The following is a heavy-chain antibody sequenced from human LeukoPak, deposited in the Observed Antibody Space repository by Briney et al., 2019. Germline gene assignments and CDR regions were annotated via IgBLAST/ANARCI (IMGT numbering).Heavy chain of an antibody. CDR1: GFTFSSYS. V-gene: IGHV3-21*01. CDR3: ARGMWTSIDY. J-gene: IGHJ4*02. D-gene: IGHD2-21*01. CDR2: ISSSSSYI. Sequence: GGSLRLSCAASGFTFSSYSMNWVGQAPGKGLEWVSSISSSSSYIYYADSVKGRFTISGDNAKNSLYLQMNSLRAEDTAVYYCARGMWTSIDYWGQGTLVTVSS.